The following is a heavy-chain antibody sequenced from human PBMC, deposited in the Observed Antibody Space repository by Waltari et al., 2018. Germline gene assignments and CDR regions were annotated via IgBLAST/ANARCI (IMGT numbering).Heavy chain of an antibody. V-gene: IGHV4-34*01. CDR2: INHSGST. CDR3: ARGLSSSPPYYYYYGMDV. CDR1: GGSFSGYY. J-gene: IGHJ6*02. Sequence: QVQLQQWGAGLLKPSETLSLTCAVYGGSFSGYYWSWIRQPPGKGLEWIGEINHSGSTNYNPSLKSRGTISVDTSKNQFSLKLSSVTAADTAVYYCARGLSSSPPYYYYYGMDVWGQGTTVTVSS. D-gene: IGHD2-2*01.